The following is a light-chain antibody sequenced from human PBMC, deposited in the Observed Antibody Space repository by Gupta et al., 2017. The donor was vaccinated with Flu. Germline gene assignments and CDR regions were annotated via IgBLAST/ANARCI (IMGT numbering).Light chain of an antibody. J-gene: IGKJ4*01. CDR2: AAS. CDR1: QSVSTY. V-gene: IGKV1-39*01. CDR3: QQSYSFFT. Sequence: VGDRVTITCRASQSVSTYLNWYQHKPGKVPKLLIHAASSLQSGVPSRFSCSGSVTDFARTISSLQPEDSASYYCQQSYSFFTFAGGTKVEI.